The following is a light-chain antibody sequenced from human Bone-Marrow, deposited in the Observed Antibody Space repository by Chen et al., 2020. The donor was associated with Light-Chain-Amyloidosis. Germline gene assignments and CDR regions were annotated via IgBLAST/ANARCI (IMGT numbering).Light chain of an antibody. J-gene: IGLJ2*01. CDR3: QSADSSGTYEVI. Sequence: SYELPQPPSVSVSPGQTARITCSGDDLPTKYAYWYQQKPGQAPVLVIHRDTERPSGISERFSGYSSGTTATLTISGGQAEDEADYHCQSADSSGTYEVIFGGGTKLTVL. CDR2: RDT. CDR1: DLPTKY. V-gene: IGLV3-25*03.